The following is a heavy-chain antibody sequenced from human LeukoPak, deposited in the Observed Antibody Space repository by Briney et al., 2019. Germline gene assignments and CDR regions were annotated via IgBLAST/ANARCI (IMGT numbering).Heavy chain of an antibody. CDR2: INSDGSST. D-gene: IGHD6-13*01. CDR3: ARGVLGAAVHFYYYYYGMDV. V-gene: IGHV3-74*01. Sequence: GGSLRLSCAASGFTFSSYWMHWVRQAPGKGLVWVSRINSDGSSTSYADSVKGRFTISRDNAKNTLYLQMNSLRAEDTAVYYCARGVLGAAVHFYYYYYGMDVWGQGTTVTVSS. CDR1: GFTFSSYW. J-gene: IGHJ6*02.